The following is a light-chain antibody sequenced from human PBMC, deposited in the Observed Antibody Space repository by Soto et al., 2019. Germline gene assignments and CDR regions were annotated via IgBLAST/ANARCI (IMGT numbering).Light chain of an antibody. CDR1: ISNIGKDT. Sequence: QSVLTQPPSVSGTPGLRVNISCSGGISNIGKDTVNWYQQLPGTAPKLLMFNDDKRPSGVPDRFSGSGSGTSASLAISGLQSDDEAVYFCPTGDDSLNGWVFGGGTKLTVL. CDR2: NDD. CDR3: PTGDDSLNGWV. J-gene: IGLJ3*02. V-gene: IGLV1-44*01.